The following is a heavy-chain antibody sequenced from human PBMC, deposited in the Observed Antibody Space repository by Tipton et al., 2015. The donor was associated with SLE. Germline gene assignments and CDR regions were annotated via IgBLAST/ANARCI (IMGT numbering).Heavy chain of an antibody. CDR1: GFTLSSYW. V-gene: IGHV3-23*01. J-gene: IGHJ1*01. D-gene: IGHD6-13*01. CDR2: ISGTGENT. CDR3: AKSRGVAAARIQH. Sequence: SLRLSCAASGFTLSSYWMHWVRQAPGKGLEWVSAISGTGENTYYADSVKGRFTISRDNSKNTLFLQMHSLRADDTAVYYCAKSRGVAAARIQHWGQGTLVTVSS.